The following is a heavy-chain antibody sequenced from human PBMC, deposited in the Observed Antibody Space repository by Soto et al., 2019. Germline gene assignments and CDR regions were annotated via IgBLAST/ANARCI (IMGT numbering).Heavy chain of an antibody. V-gene: IGHV4-31*03. CDR2: IYYSGST. Sequence: SETLSLTCTVSGGSISSGGYYWSWIRQHPGKGLEWIGYIYYSGSTHYNPSLKSRVTISVDTSKNQCSLKLSSVTAADTAVYYWARDNYGDYYYYGMDVWGQGTTVTVAS. J-gene: IGHJ6*02. CDR1: GGSISSGGYY. CDR3: ARDNYGDYYYYGMDV. D-gene: IGHD4-17*01.